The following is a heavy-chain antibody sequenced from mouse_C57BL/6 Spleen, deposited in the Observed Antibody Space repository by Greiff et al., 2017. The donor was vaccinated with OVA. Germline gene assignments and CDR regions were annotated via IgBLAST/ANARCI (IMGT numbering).Heavy chain of an antibody. CDR3: TTRVPPIYDGYYVDY. D-gene: IGHD2-3*01. CDR2: IDPENGDT. V-gene: IGHV14-4*01. CDR1: GFNIKDDY. Sequence: VQLQQSGAELVRPGASVKLSCTASGFNIKDDYMHWVKQRPEQGLEWIGWIDPENGDTEYASKFQGKATITADTSSNTAYLQLSSLTSEDTAVYYCTTRVPPIYDGYYVDYWGQGTTLTVSS. J-gene: IGHJ2*01.